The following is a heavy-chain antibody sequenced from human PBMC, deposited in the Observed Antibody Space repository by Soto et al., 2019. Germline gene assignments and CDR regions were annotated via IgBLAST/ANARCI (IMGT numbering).Heavy chain of an antibody. CDR3: ASIGTTVTAFDY. CDR2: IYHSGST. CDR1: GGSISSGNW. D-gene: IGHD4-4*01. J-gene: IGHJ4*02. Sequence: SETLSLTCAVSGGSISSGNWWSWVRQPPGKGLEWIGEIYHSGSTNYNTSLKSRVTISVDKSKNHFSLRLTSVTAADTAVYYCASIGTTVTAFDYWGQGTLVTVSS. V-gene: IGHV4-4*02.